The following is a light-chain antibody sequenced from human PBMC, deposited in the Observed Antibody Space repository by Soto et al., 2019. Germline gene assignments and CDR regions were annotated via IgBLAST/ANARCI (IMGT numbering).Light chain of an antibody. CDR2: GNT. J-gene: IGLJ2*01. V-gene: IGLV1-40*01. CDR1: SSTIGAGYD. CDR3: QSYDSSLSGFVL. Sequence: QAVVTQPPSVSGAPGQRVTISCTGSSSTIGAGYDVHWYQQLPGTAPKLLIYGNTNRSSGVPARFSGSKSGTSASLAITGLQAEDEADYYCQSYDSSLSGFVLFGGGTKVTVL.